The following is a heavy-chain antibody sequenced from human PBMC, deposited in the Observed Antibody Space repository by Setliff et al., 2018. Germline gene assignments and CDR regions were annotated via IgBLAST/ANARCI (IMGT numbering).Heavy chain of an antibody. CDR2: INTNTGNP. Sequence: ASVKVSCKASGYTFTTYAMGWMRQAPGQRLEWMGWINTNTGNPTYSQGFTGRIVFSLEASANTAYLQISNLETEDTGVYYCSRETWYDEGYSYMDVWGQGTAVTVSS. V-gene: IGHV7-4-1*02. D-gene: IGHD1-1*01. J-gene: IGHJ6*03. CDR3: SRETWYDEGYSYMDV. CDR1: GYTFTTYA.